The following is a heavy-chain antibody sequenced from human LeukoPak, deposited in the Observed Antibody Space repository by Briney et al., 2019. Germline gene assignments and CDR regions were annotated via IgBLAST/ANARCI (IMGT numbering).Heavy chain of an antibody. Sequence: GGSLRLSCAASGFTFSSYGMNWVRQAPGKGLEWVSSISSSSSYIYYADSVKGRFTISRDNAKNSLYLQMNSLRAEDTAVYYCARGDYGDYDAFDIWGQGTMVTVSS. CDR3: ARGDYGDYDAFDI. J-gene: IGHJ3*02. V-gene: IGHV3-21*01. CDR1: GFTFSSYG. D-gene: IGHD4-17*01. CDR2: ISSSSSYI.